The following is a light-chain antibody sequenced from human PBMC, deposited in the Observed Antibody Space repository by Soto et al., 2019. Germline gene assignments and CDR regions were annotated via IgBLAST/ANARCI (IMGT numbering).Light chain of an antibody. V-gene: IGKV3-15*01. CDR2: GAT. Sequence: VLNQYPGTLSLSPGERDTLSCRASQSVSSNLAWYQQKPGQAPRLLIYGATTRATGIPARFSGSGSGTEFTLTISSLQSEDFAFYYCQQYNNGPPETFGQGTKVDIK. J-gene: IGKJ1*01. CDR3: QQYNNGPPET. CDR1: QSVSSN.